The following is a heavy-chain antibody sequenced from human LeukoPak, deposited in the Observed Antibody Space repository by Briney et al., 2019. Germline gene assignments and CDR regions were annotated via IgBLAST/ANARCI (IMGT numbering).Heavy chain of an antibody. D-gene: IGHD3-16*01. J-gene: IGHJ4*02. CDR2: VYYSGST. V-gene: IGHV4-39*01. CDR1: SGSISSSSYF. CDR3: ARHQGDRSYPFDY. Sequence: SETLSLTCTVSSGSISSSSYFWGWIRQPPGKGLEWIGSVYYSGSTYYNPSLKSRVTTSVDTSKNQFSLKLSSVTAADTAIYYCARHQGDRSYPFDYWGQGTLVTVSS.